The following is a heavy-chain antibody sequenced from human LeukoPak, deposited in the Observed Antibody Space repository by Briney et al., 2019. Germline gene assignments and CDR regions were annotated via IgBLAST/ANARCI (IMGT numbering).Heavy chain of an antibody. D-gene: IGHD3-10*01. J-gene: IGHJ4*02. CDR1: VGSIRSRSYY. V-gene: IGHV4-39*01. CDR3: ARLRGADFDY. CDR2: IYYSGST. Sequence: PSETLSLTCPVSVGSIRSRSYYWGWIRHPPGKGLEWIGSIYYSGSTYYNPPLKGRVTIPVATSKNQFTLRLSSATAADTAVYYCARLRGADFDYWGQGTLVTVSS.